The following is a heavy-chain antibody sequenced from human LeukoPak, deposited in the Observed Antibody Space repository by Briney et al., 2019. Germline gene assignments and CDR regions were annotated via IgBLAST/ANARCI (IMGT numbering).Heavy chain of an antibody. CDR3: ARSSWYWGDDKGGGWFDP. V-gene: IGHV4-34*01. CDR2: INKSGST. Sequence: SETLSLTCAVSVGSFRGYYWSWIRQPPGKGVGWSGEINKSGSTNYNPFLKSRVTISVDTSKNQFSLKLSSGTAADTAVYYCARSSWYWGDDKGGGWFDPWGQGTLVTVSS. CDR1: VGSFRGYY. J-gene: IGHJ5*02. D-gene: IGHD6-13*01.